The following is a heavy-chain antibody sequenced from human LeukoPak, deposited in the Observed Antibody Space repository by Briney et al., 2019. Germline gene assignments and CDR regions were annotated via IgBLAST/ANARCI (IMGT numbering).Heavy chain of an antibody. CDR1: GYTFTSYY. Sequence: ASVKVSCKASGYTFTSYYMHWVRQAPGQGLEWMGWINPNSGGTNYAQKFQGRVTMTRDTSISTAYMELSRLRSDDAAVYYCAREDYISSCPDYWGQGTLVTVSS. CDR2: INPNSGGT. V-gene: IGHV1-2*02. D-gene: IGHD6-13*01. CDR3: AREDYISSCPDY. J-gene: IGHJ4*02.